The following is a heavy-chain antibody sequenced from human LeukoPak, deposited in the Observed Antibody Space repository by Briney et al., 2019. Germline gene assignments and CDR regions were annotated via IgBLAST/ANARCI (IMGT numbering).Heavy chain of an antibody. CDR2: IYTSGSA. V-gene: IGHV4-4*07. D-gene: IGHD3-22*01. CDR3: ARDYYDSSGYYWWYFDY. Sequence: PSETLSLTCTASGGSISSYYWSWIRQPAGKGLEWMGRIYTSGSANYNPSLKSRVTISVDTSKNQFSLKLSSVTAADTAVYYCARDYYDSSGYYWWYFDYWGQGTLVTVSS. CDR1: GGSISSYY. J-gene: IGHJ4*02.